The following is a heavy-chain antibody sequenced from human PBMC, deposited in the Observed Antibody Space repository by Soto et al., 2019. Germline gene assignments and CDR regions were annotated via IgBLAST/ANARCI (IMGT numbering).Heavy chain of an antibody. V-gene: IGHV5-10-1*03. D-gene: IGHD3-10*01. Sequence: EVQLVQSGAEVKKPGESLRISCKGSGYTFTNYWISWVRQMPGKGLEWMGRIDPSDSYTNYSPSFQGHVSISADKSITTAYLQWSSLKASDTAMYYCARRSDSGGFYGSGSPYFDYWGQGTLVTVSS. CDR2: IDPSDSYT. CDR1: GYTFTNYW. CDR3: ARRSDSGGFYGSGSPYFDY. J-gene: IGHJ4*02.